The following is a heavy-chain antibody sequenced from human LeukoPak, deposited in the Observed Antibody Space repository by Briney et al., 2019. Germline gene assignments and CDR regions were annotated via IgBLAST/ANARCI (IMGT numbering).Heavy chain of an antibody. CDR3: ATELPKTDFGVVIAPYYYYGMDV. Sequence: ASVKVSCKVSGYTLTELSMHWVRQAPGKGLEWMGGFDPEDGETIYAQKFQGRVTMTEDTSTDTAYMGLSSLRSEDTAVYYCATELPKTDFGVVIAPYYYYGMDVWGQGTTVTVSS. D-gene: IGHD3-3*01. CDR1: GYTLTELS. J-gene: IGHJ6*02. V-gene: IGHV1-24*01. CDR2: FDPEDGET.